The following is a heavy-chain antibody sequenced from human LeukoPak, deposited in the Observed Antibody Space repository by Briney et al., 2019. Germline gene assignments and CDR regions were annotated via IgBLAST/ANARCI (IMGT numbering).Heavy chain of an antibody. CDR1: GGSISSTNW. D-gene: IGHD1-26*01. J-gene: IGHJ4*02. CDR3: SRESGAFCLFGY. CDR2: VSLTGET. V-gene: IGHV4-4*02. Sequence: SETLSLTCGVSGGSISSTNWWSWVRQPPGQGLEWIGEVSLTGETNYNPSLSGQFTMSLDGSRNQLSLTLASVTAADTAIYYCSRESGAFCLFGYWGQGTLVIVPP.